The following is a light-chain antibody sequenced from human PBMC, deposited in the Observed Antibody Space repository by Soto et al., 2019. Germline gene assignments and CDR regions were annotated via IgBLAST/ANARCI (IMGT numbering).Light chain of an antibody. V-gene: IGKV1-39*01. J-gene: IGKJ5*01. CDR1: ESISSY. CDR3: QQAASVPST. CDR2: NXS. Sequence: DIQLNQSPSSLSASVGDRVTITCRARESISSYLNWSQQKPGKAPNLXXYNXSSLQRGGPSRLSGSGSATDFTLTINSLQPEDFATYYCQQAASVPSTFGQGTRLEIK.